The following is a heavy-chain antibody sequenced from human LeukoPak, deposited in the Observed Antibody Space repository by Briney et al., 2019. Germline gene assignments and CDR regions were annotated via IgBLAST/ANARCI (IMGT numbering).Heavy chain of an antibody. CDR1: GFTFSSYE. J-gene: IGHJ4*02. D-gene: IGHD3-22*01. CDR2: ISSSGSTI. V-gene: IGHV3-48*03. Sequence: GGSLRLSCAASGFTFSSYEMNWVRQAPGKGLEWVSYISSSGSTIYYADSVKGRFTISRDNAKNSLYLQMNSLRAEDTAVYYCAKGSITMIVVVIKVWGQGTLVTVSS. CDR3: AKGSITMIVVVIKV.